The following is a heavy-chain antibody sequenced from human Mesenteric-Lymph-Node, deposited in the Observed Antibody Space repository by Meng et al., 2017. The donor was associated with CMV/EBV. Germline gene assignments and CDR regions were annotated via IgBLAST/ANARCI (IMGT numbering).Heavy chain of an antibody. CDR2: IYSGGST. J-gene: IGHJ4*02. V-gene: IGHV3-53*01. Sequence: GESLKISCAASGFTVSSNYMSWVRQAPGKGLEWVSVIYSGGSTYYADSVRGRFTISRDNYRNTVYLQMNSLRAEDTAIYYCAKERACFGGSCYPRGSFDYWGRGTLVTVSS. D-gene: IGHD2-15*01. CDR1: GFTVSSNY. CDR3: AKERACFGGSCYPRGSFDY.